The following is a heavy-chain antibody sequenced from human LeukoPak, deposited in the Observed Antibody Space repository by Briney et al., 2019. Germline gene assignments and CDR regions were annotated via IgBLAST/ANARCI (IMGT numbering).Heavy chain of an antibody. CDR1: GGSISSGSYY. CDR3: ARGAAAGDY. CDR2: IYTSGST. J-gene: IGHJ4*02. V-gene: IGHV4-61*02. D-gene: IGHD6-13*01. Sequence: PSETLSLTCTVSGGSISSGSYYWSWIRQPAGKGLGWIGRIYTSGSTNYNPSLKSRVTISVDTSKNQFSLKLSSVTAADTAVYYCARGAAAGDYWGQGTLVTVSS.